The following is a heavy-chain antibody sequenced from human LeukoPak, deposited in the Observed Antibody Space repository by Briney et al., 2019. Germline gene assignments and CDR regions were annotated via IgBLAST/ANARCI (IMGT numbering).Heavy chain of an antibody. Sequence: GASVNVSFKVSGYTLTELSMHWVRQAPGKGLEWMGGFDPEDGETIYAQKFQGRVTMTEDTSTDTAYMELSSLRSEDTAVYYCATGLRYFDWLLIHDAFDIWGQGTMVTVSS. J-gene: IGHJ3*02. D-gene: IGHD3-9*01. V-gene: IGHV1-24*01. CDR3: ATGLRYFDWLLIHDAFDI. CDR2: FDPEDGET. CDR1: GYTLTELS.